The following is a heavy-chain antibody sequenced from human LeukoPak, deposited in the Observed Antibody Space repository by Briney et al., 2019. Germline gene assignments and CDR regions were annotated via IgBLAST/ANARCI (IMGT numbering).Heavy chain of an antibody. CDR2: ISYDGSNK. CDR1: GFTFSSYA. CDR3: ARAHYSSSWYGGLEYFQH. Sequence: GRSLRLSCAASGFTFSSYAMHWVRQAPGKGLEWVAVISYDGSNKYYADSVKGRFTISRDNSKNTLYLQMNSLRAEDTAVYYCARAHYSSSWYGGLEYFQHWGQGTLVTVSS. D-gene: IGHD6-13*01. J-gene: IGHJ1*01. V-gene: IGHV3-30-3*01.